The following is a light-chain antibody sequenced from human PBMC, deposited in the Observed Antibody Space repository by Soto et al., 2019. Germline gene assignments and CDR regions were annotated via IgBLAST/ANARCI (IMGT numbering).Light chain of an antibody. V-gene: IGKV3-20*01. CDR2: GAS. Sequence: EIVLMQSPGTLSLSPGERATLSCRASQTVGSTYLAWYQQKPGQAPRLLIYGASSRAPGIPDRFSGSGSGTDFTLTITRLEPEDSALYYCQQYGSSSYTFGQGTNLEIK. CDR3: QQYGSSSYT. J-gene: IGKJ2*01. CDR1: QTVGSTY.